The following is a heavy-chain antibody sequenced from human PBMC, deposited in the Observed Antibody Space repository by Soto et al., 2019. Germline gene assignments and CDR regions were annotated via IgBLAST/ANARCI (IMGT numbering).Heavy chain of an antibody. CDR2: INHSGST. Sequence: SETLSLTCAVYGGSFSGYYWSWIRQPPGKGLEWIGEINHSGSTNYNPSLKSRVTISVDTSKNQFSLKLSSVTAADTAVYYCARENYSISDYWGQGTLVTVSS. J-gene: IGHJ4*02. V-gene: IGHV4-34*01. CDR3: ARENYSISDY. CDR1: GGSFSGYY. D-gene: IGHD3-10*01.